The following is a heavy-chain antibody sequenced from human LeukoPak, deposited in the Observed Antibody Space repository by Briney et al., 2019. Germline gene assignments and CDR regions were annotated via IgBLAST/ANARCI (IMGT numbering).Heavy chain of an antibody. Sequence: GGSLRLSCAASGFTFRNYWMGWVRQAPGKGLEWVANTKPDGSTEYYADSVRGRFTTSRDNANNFLYLQMNRLRAEDTAVYYCARDGGLNMNFDYWGQGTLVTVSS. J-gene: IGHJ4*02. CDR3: ARDGGLNMNFDY. CDR1: GFTFRNYW. V-gene: IGHV3-7*01. CDR2: TKPDGSTE. D-gene: IGHD2-15*01.